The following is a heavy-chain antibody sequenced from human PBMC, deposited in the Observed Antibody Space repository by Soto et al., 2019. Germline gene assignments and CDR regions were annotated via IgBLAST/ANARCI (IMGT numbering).Heavy chain of an antibody. J-gene: IGHJ5*02. CDR3: ARGQGGYSYPNWFDP. CDR1: GGSISSGDYY. D-gene: IGHD5-18*01. Sequence: SETLSLTCTVSGGSISSGDYYWSWIRQPPGKGLEWIGYIYYSGSTYYNPSLKSRVTISVDTSKNQFSLKLSSVTAADTAVYYCARGQGGYSYPNWFDPWGQGTLVTVSS. CDR2: IYYSGST. V-gene: IGHV4-30-4*01.